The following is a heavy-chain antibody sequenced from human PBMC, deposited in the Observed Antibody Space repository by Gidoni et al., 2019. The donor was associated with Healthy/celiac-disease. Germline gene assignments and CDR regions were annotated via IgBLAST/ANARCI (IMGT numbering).Heavy chain of an antibody. D-gene: IGHD6-19*01. CDR3: AREVGGTDYYYYYMDV. J-gene: IGHJ6*03. CDR1: CGTLSIYA. CDR2: ITPIFGTA. Sequence: QVQLVQSVAAVKKPGSSVKVSCKASCGTLSIYATSWVRPAPGQGLEWMGGITPIFGTANYAQKFQGRVTITADESTSTAYMELSSLRSEDTAVYYCAREVGGTDYYYYYMDVWGKGTTVTVSS. V-gene: IGHV1-69*01.